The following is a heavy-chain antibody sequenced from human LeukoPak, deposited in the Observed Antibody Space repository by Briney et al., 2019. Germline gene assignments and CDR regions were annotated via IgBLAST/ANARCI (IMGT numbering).Heavy chain of an antibody. CDR1: GGTFCGYT. CDR2: IIPIFGTP. Sequence: SVKVSCKASGGTFCGYTISWVRRAPGQGLEWVGEIIPIFGTPNYAQKFQGRVTITADESTSTAYMELSSLRSEDTAVYYCARDHSVGITATNWFDPWGQGTLVTVSS. J-gene: IGHJ5*02. V-gene: IGHV1-69*13. CDR3: ARDHSVGITATNWFDP. D-gene: IGHD1-7*01.